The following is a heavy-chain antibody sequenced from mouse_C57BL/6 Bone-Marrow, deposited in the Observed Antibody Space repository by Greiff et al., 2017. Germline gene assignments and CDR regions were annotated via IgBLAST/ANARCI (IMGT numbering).Heavy chain of an antibody. J-gene: IGHJ2*01. D-gene: IGHD1-2*01. CDR2: IDPETGGT. CDR3: TRRITAAFDY. CDR1: GYTFTDYE. V-gene: IGHV1-15*01. Sequence: QVHVKQSGAELVRPGASVTLSCKASGYTFTDYEMHWVKQTPVHGLEWIGAIDPETGGTAYNQKFKGKAILTADKSSSTAYMELRSLTSEDSAVYYCTRRITAAFDYWGQGTTLTVSS.